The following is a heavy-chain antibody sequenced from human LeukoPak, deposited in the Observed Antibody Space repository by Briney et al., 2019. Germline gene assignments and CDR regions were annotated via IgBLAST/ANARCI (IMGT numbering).Heavy chain of an antibody. V-gene: IGHV4-30-4*01. D-gene: IGHD6-13*01. Sequence: SETLSLTCTVSGGSITSGEHYCSWIRQPPGKGLEWIGYVAYTGSTNYNPSLSSRVTMSVDTSKNQFSLKLSSVTAADTAVYYCSIAAAVPFDYWGQGTLVTVSS. CDR1: GGSITSGEHY. CDR2: VAYTGST. CDR3: SIAAAVPFDY. J-gene: IGHJ4*02.